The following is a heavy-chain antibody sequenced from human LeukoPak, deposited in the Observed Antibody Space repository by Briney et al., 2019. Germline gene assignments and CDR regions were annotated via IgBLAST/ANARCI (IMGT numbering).Heavy chain of an antibody. V-gene: IGHV4-34*01. CDR1: GGSFSGYY. CDR3: ARFGPGRRASDI. J-gene: IGHJ3*02. D-gene: IGHD3-16*01. CDR2: INHSGST. Sequence: SETLSLTCAVYGGSFSGYYWSWIRQPPGKGLEWIGEINHSGSTNYNPSLTSRVTISVDTSKNQFSLKLSSVTAADTAVYYCARFGPGRRASDIWGQGTMVTVSS.